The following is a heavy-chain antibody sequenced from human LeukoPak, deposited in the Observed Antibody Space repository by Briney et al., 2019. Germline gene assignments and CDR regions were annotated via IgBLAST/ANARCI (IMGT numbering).Heavy chain of an antibody. D-gene: IGHD7-27*01. CDR3: ARAGQGKTFEY. Sequence: SETLSLTCTVSGGFISGYYWNWIRQPAGKGLEWIGRIYASGSTNYNPSLKSRVTISIDTSKNQFSLKLSSVTAADTAGYYCARAGQGKTFEYWGQGTLVTVSS. J-gene: IGHJ4*02. CDR2: IYASGST. V-gene: IGHV4-4*07. CDR1: GGFISGYY.